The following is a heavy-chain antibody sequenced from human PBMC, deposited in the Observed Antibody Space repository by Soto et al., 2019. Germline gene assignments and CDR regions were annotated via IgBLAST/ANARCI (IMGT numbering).Heavy chain of an antibody. V-gene: IGHV1-69*13. CDR2: IIPIFGTA. Sequence: GASVKVSCKASGGTFSSYAISWVLQAPGQGLEWMGGIIPIFGTANYAQKFQGRVTITADESTSTAYMELSSLRSEDTAVYYCARGRGAMPGYYYYGMDVWGQGTTVTSP. J-gene: IGHJ6*02. CDR3: ARGRGAMPGYYYYGMDV. CDR1: GGTFSSYA. D-gene: IGHD3-16*01.